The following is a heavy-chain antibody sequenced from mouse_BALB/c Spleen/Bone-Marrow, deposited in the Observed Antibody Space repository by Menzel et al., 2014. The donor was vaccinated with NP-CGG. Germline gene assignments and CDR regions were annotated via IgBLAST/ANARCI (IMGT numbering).Heavy chain of an antibody. CDR2: INPSTGYT. CDR1: GYTFTSYW. J-gene: IGHJ3*01. V-gene: IGHV1-7*01. CDR3: ARSAPWDWFTY. Sequence: VQLQQSGAELAKPGASVKMSCKASGYTFTSYWMHWVKQRPGQGLEWIGYINPSTGYTEYNQKFKDKATLTADKSSSTAYMQLSSLTSEDSAVYYCARSAPWDWFTYWGQGTLVTVSA. D-gene: IGHD4-1*01.